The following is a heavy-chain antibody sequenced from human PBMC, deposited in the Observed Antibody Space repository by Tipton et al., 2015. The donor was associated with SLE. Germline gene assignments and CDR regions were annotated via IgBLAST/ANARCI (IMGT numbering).Heavy chain of an antibody. J-gene: IGHJ1*01. D-gene: IGHD6-6*01. V-gene: IGHV4-34*01. CDR2: INHSGST. Sequence: LRLSCAVYGGSFSGYYWSWIRQPPGMGLEWIGEINHSGSTNYNPSLKSRVTISVDTSKNQFSLKLRSVTAADTAVYYCARVVQLAGYFHHWGQGTLVTVSS. CDR3: ARVVQLAGYFHH. CDR1: GGSFSGYY.